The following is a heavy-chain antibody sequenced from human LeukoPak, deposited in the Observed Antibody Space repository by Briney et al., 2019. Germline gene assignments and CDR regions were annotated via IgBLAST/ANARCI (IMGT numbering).Heavy chain of an antibody. J-gene: IGHJ6*03. D-gene: IGHD3-9*01. CDR3: ARGGYDILAGRFVYYYYYMDV. CDR2: IYTSGST. Sequence: PSETLSLTCTVSGGSISSYYWSWIRQPAGKGLEWIGRIYTSGSTNYNPSLKSRVTISGDTSKNQFSLKLSSVTAAGTAVYFCARGGYDILAGRFVYYYYYMDVWGKGTTVTVSS. CDR1: GGSISSYY. V-gene: IGHV4-4*07.